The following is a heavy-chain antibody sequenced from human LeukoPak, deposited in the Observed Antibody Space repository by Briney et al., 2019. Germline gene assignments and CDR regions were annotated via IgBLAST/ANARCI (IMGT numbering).Heavy chain of an antibody. D-gene: IGHD3-10*02. Sequence: PSETLSLTCTVFGGSFSNYYWNWVRQAPAPGLEWIGEIIHPGRTKYNPSIKSRVTISVDPSKNQFSMTITALTAAETAVYYCRRGVQGWAGFDYWDQGSPVTVSS. CDR3: RRGVQGWAGFDY. CDR2: IIHPGRT. J-gene: IGHJ4*02. CDR1: GGSFSNYY. V-gene: IGHV4-34*01.